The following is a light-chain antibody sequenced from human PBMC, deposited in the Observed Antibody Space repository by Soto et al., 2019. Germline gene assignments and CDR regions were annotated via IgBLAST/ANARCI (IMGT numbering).Light chain of an antibody. V-gene: IGLV2-8*01. Sequence: QSALTQPPSASGSPGQSVTISCTGTSSDIGGNNYVSWYQQHPGKAPKLMIYEVTKRPSGVPDRFSGSMSGNTASLTVSGLQAEDEADYNCSSKGGSYSAVVFGGGTKLTVL. CDR2: EVT. CDR1: SSDIGGNNY. J-gene: IGLJ2*01. CDR3: SSKGGSYSAVV.